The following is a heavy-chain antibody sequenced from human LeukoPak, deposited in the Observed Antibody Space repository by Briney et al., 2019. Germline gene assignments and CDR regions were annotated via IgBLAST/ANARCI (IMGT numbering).Heavy chain of an antibody. D-gene: IGHD5-12*01. V-gene: IGHV3-64D*06. Sequence: GGSLRLSCSASGFTFSSYAMHWVRQAPGKGLEYVSAISSNGGSTYYADSVKGRFTISRDNSKNTLYLQMSSLRAEDTAVYYCVKGPRLRLMSFDYWGQGTLVTVSS. CDR1: GFTFSSYA. J-gene: IGHJ4*02. CDR2: ISSNGGST. CDR3: VKGPRLRLMSFDY.